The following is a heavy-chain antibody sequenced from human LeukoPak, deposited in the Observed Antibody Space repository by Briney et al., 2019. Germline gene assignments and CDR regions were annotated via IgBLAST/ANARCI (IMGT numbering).Heavy chain of an antibody. D-gene: IGHD5-12*01. CDR2: IRSQAYGGTT. J-gene: IGHJ5*02. V-gene: IGHV3-49*04. Sequence: SLRLSCTASGLTFGDYAMSWVRQDPGKGLVGVSFIRSQAYGGTTEYAASVKGRFTISRDDSTSIAYLQMNSLKTEDTAVYYCTRYSGYWFDPWGQGTLVTVSS. CDR3: TRYSGYWFDP. CDR1: GLTFGDYA.